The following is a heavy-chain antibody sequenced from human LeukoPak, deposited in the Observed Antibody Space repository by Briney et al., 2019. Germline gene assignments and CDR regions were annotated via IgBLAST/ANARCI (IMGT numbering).Heavy chain of an antibody. CDR2: IKEDGSEK. D-gene: IGHD4-17*01. V-gene: IGHV3-7*01. CDR1: GFTFSRYW. J-gene: IGHJ4*02. CDR3: ARDIGTSEYYGLVFY. Sequence: GGSLTLSCAVSGFTFSRYWLSWVRQAPGKGLEWLANIKEDGSEKYYVDSVRGLFTISRDNAKNSLYLQMNSLRAEDTGVYYCARDIGTSEYYGLVFYWVQGILVTVSS.